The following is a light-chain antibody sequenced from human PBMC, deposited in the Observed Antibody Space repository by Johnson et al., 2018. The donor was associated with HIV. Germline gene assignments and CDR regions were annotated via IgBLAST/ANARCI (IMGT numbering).Light chain of an antibody. V-gene: IGLV1-51*02. CDR2: QNT. J-gene: IGLJ1*01. CDR1: SSNIGRNY. CDR3: GTWDNSLKAEV. Sequence: QSVLTQPPSVSVAPGQMVTISCSGSSSNIGRNYVSWYQQLPGTAPKLLIYQNTWRPSWIPDRFSGSTSGASATLAITGLQTGDEADYYCGTWDNSLKAEVFGTGTNVTVL.